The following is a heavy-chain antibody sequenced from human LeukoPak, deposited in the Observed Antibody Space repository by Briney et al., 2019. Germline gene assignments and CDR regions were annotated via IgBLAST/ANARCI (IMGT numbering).Heavy chain of an antibody. V-gene: IGHV4-59*08. CDR3: ARHRQRGYDSSGYYYHRPFDY. CDR2: IYYSGST. J-gene: IGHJ4*02. CDR1: GGSISSYY. Sequence: SETLSLTCTVSGGSISSYYWSWIRQPPGKGLEWIGYIYYSGSTNYNPSLKSRVTISVDTSKNQFSLKLSSVTAADTAVYYCARHRQRGYDSSGYYYHRPFDYWGQGTLVTVSS. D-gene: IGHD3-22*01.